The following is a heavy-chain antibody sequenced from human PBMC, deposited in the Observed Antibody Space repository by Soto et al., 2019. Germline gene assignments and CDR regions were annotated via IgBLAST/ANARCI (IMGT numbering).Heavy chain of an antibody. J-gene: IGHJ6*02. Sequence: GGSLRLSCAASGFTFSSYAMHWVRQAPGKGLEWVAVISYDGSNKYYADSVKGRFTISRDNSKNTLYLQMNSLRAEDTAVYYCARDLLKGIVGATDRIYYYYYGMDVWGQGTTVTVSS. V-gene: IGHV3-30-3*01. CDR1: GFTFSSYA. CDR2: ISYDGSNK. CDR3: ARDLLKGIVGATDRIYYYYYGMDV. D-gene: IGHD1-26*01.